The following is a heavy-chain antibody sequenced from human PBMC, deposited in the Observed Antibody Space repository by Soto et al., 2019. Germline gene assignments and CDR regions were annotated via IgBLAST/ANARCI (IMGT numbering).Heavy chain of an antibody. V-gene: IGHV3-48*03. CDR3: ARENSVQAWLHHFDH. D-gene: IGHD5-18*01. CDR1: GFSFSSFA. J-gene: IGHJ4*02. CDR2: ISDDGASI. Sequence: PGGSLRLSCEASGFSFSSFAMNWVGQAPGRGLEWVSYISDDGASIYYADSLKGRFTISRDNAKNSLSLQMNNLRAEDTAVYYCARENSVQAWLHHFDHWGLGXLVTVSS.